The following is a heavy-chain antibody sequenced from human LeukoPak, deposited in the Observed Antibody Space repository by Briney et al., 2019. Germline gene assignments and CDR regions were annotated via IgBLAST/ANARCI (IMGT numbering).Heavy chain of an antibody. Sequence: GGSLRLSCEVSGFTFSNYVMNWVRQAPGKGLEWVSAISDSGDATYYADSMKGRFTISRDNSKSTLYLQMNNLRAEDTALYYCAKERGHSKPFDYWGQGTLVTVSS. CDR3: AKERGHSKPFDY. V-gene: IGHV3-23*01. CDR1: GFTFSNYV. CDR2: ISDSGDAT. J-gene: IGHJ4*02. D-gene: IGHD4-23*01.